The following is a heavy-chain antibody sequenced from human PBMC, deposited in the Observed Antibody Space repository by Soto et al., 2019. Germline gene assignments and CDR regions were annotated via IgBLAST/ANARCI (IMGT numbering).Heavy chain of an antibody. CDR2: IYSGGTT. D-gene: IGHD3-10*01. Sequence: GGSLRLSCAAAGFTVSSNFMNWVRQAPGKGLEWVSVIYSGGTTYYADSVKGRFTISRDNSKNTVYLQMNRLRAEDTAVYYCARDLNYGSGSYEGMDVWGQGTTATVSS. V-gene: IGHV3-53*01. CDR3: ARDLNYGSGSYEGMDV. CDR1: GFTVSSNF. J-gene: IGHJ6*02.